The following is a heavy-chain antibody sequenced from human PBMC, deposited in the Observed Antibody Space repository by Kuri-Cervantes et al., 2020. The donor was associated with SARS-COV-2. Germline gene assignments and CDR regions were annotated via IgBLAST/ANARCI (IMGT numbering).Heavy chain of an antibody. CDR2: TYYRSKWYN. CDR1: GDSASSNSAA. CDR3: ARDIVVVPAASPLYYYYMDV. D-gene: IGHD2-2*01. J-gene: IGHJ6*03. V-gene: IGHV6-1*01. Sequence: SETLSLTCAISGDSASSNSAAWNWIRQSPSRGLEWLGRTYYRSKWYNDYAVSVKSRITINPDTSKNQFSLQLNSVTPEDTAVYYCARDIVVVPAASPLYYYYMDVWGKGTTVTVYS.